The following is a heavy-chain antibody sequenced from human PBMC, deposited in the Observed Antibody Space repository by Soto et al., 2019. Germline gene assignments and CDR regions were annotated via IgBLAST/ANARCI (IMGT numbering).Heavy chain of an antibody. CDR2: IWYDGSNK. CDR3: ARDGGITIFGVAFDY. CDR1: GFTFSSYG. Sequence: GGSLRLSCAASGFTFSSYGMHWVRQAPGKGLEWVAVIWYDGSNKYYADSVKGRFTISRDNSKNTLYLQMNSLRAEDTAVYYCARDGGITIFGVAFDYWGQGTLVTVSS. D-gene: IGHD3-3*01. V-gene: IGHV3-33*01. J-gene: IGHJ4*02.